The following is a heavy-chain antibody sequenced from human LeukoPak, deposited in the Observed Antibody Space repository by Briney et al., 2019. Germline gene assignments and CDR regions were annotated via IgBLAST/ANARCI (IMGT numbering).Heavy chain of an antibody. J-gene: IGHJ4*02. Sequence: SQTLSLTCTVSGGSISSGDYYWSWIRQPPGKGLEWIGYIYYSGTPYYNSSLKSRVTISIDTSKNQFSLKLNSVTAADTAVYYCARDRKGFCDYWGQGTVVTVSS. D-gene: IGHD2-15*01. CDR2: IYYSGTP. V-gene: IGHV4-30-4*01. CDR3: ARDRKGFCDY. CDR1: GGSISSGDYY.